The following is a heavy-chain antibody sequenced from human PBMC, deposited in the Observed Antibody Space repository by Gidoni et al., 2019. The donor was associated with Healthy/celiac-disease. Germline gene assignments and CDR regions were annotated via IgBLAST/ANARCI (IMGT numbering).Heavy chain of an antibody. CDR2: INQSGSP. CDR1: RGSFRGYN. Sequence: QVQLQQRGAGLLKPSETLSLTCAVYRGSFRGYNWSWIRQPPGKGLEWIGEINQSGSPNYTPSLKSRVTISVDTSKNQFSLKLSSVTAADTAVYYCAAGPKADGSGWTQHFDYWGQGTLVTVSS. V-gene: IGHV4-34*01. CDR3: AAGPKADGSGWTQHFDY. J-gene: IGHJ4*02. D-gene: IGHD6-19*01.